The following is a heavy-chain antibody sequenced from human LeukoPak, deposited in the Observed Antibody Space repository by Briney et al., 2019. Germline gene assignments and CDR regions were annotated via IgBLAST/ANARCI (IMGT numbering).Heavy chain of an antibody. D-gene: IGHD2-8*02. Sequence: ASVKVSCKTSAYTFCNYGFKWVRQAPGQGLEWMARISPNSGGSYYAEEFQGRVTMTRDTSNSTPYMELSRLGSEDTAVYSCARSLRYCSGGGCGYWGQGTLVTVSS. CDR2: ISPNSGGS. CDR1: AYTFCNYG. J-gene: IGHJ4*02. V-gene: IGHV1-2*06. CDR3: ARSLRYCSGGGCGY.